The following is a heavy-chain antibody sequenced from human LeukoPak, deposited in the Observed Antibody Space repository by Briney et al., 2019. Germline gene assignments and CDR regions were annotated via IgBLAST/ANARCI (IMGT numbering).Heavy chain of an antibody. J-gene: IGHJ6*02. D-gene: IGHD2-2*02. CDR1: GYTFTSYG. CDR3: ARESTYCSSTSCYRGEYYYGMDV. V-gene: IGHV1-18*01. CDR2: ISAYNGNT. Sequence: GASVKVSCKASGYTFTSYGISWVRQAPGQGLEWMGWISAYNGNTNYAQKLQGRVTMTTDTSTSTAYMELRSLRSDDTAVYYCARESTYCSSTSCYRGEYYYGMDVWGQGTTVTVSS.